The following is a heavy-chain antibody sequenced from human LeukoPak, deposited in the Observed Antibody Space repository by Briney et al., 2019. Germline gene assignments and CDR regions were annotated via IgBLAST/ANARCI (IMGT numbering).Heavy chain of an antibody. V-gene: IGHV3-23*01. CDR3: AKDSSGWYGFDY. J-gene: IGHJ4*02. D-gene: IGHD6-19*01. CDR1: GFAFSSYA. Sequence: GGSLRLSCAASGFAFSSYAMSWVRQAPGKGLEWVSAISGNGGSTFYADSVKGRFTISRDNSKNTLYLQMNSLRAEDAAVYYCAKDSSGWYGFDYWGQGTLVTVSS. CDR2: ISGNGGST.